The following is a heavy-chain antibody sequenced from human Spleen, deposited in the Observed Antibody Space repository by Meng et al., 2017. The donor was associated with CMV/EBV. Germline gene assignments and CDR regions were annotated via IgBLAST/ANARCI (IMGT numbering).Heavy chain of an antibody. J-gene: IGHJ4*02. CDR3: ARGGRGFGESEVGY. D-gene: IGHD3-10*01. CDR1: GFTFSSYS. CDR2: ISSSSSYI. V-gene: IGHV3-21*01. Sequence: GESLKISCVASGFTFSSYSMNWVRQAPGKGLEWVSSISSSSSYIYYADSVKGRFTISRDNAKNSLYLQMNSLRAEDTAVYYCARGGRGFGESEVGYWGQGTLVTVSS.